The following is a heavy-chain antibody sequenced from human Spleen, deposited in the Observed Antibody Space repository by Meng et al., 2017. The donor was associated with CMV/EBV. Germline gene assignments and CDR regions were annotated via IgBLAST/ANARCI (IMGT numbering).Heavy chain of an antibody. Sequence: SSYPISWVRQAPGQGLEWMRGIDPILDVAHYEQKFQGRVTITADKSTGTDYMDLSSLRSEDTAVYYCARGHCSGTSCYTGSAEYFQHWGQGTLVTVSS. D-gene: IGHD2-2*02. CDR3: ARGHCSGTSCYTGSAEYFQH. CDR1: SSYP. V-gene: IGHV1-69*10. J-gene: IGHJ1*01. CDR2: IDPILDVA.